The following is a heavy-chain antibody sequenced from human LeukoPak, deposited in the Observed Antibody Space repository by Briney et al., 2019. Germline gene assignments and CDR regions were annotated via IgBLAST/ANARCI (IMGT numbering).Heavy chain of an antibody. CDR2: LSSSGSNL. CDR3: ARDTYDILTGYYKWAFDI. D-gene: IGHD3-9*01. J-gene: IGHJ3*02. V-gene: IGHV3-48*03. CDR1: GFTFSSYE. Sequence: PGGSLRLSCAASGFTFSSYEMNWVRQAPGKGLEWVSYLSSSGSNLYYVDSVKGRFTISRDNAKNSLYLQMNSLRAEDTAVYYCARDTYDILTGYYKWAFDIWGQGTMVTVSS.